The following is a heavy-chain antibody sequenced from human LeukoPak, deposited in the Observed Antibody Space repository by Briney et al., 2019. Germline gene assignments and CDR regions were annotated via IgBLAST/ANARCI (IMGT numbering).Heavy chain of an antibody. D-gene: IGHD3-10*01. J-gene: IGHJ5*02. CDR3: ARSLWFGELLDWFDP. Sequence: SSETLSLTCAVYGGSFSGYYWSWIRQPPGKGLEWIGEINHSGSTNYNPSLKSRVTLSVDTSKNQFSLKLSSVTAADTAVYYCARSLWFGELLDWFDPWGQATLVTVSS. CDR1: GGSFSGYY. CDR2: INHSGST. V-gene: IGHV4-34*01.